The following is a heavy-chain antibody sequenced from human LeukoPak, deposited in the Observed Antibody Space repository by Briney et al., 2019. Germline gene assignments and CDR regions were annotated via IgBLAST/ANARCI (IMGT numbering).Heavy chain of an antibody. Sequence: ASGKVSCKAAGYTFTSYGISWVRQAPGQGLEWMGWISAYNGNTNYAQKLQGRVTMTTDTSTSTAYMELRSLRSDDTAVYYCARRVDYYYGMDVWGKGTTVTVSS. CDR3: ARRVDYYYGMDV. CDR2: ISAYNGNT. J-gene: IGHJ6*04. V-gene: IGHV1-18*04. CDR1: GYTFTSYG.